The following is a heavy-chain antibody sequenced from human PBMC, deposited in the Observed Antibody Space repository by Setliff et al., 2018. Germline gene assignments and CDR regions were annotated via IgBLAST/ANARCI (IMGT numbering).Heavy chain of an antibody. V-gene: IGHV4-39*01. CDR2: VDHSGNT. J-gene: IGHJ4*02. CDR3: ARRDSTGYYGYSFDF. Sequence: PSETLSLTCTVSGDSISRSTYYWGWIRQSPGKGLDWIGTVDHSGNTFYNPSLKSRVTISVDTSKNQLSLKLASVTAADTAVYYCARRDSTGYYGYSFDFWGQGTLVTVSS. CDR1: GDSISRSTYY. D-gene: IGHD3-22*01.